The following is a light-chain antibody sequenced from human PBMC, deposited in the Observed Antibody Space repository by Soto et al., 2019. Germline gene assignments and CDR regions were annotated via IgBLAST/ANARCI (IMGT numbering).Light chain of an antibody. CDR1: SGPNSYA. V-gene: IGLV4-69*01. CDR2: LNSDGSH. J-gene: IGLJ3*02. Sequence: QSVLTQPPSASASLGASVNLTGPLGSGPNSYALAWHQQQPEKGPRYLMKLNSDGSHSKGDGIPDRFSGSSSGAERYLTISSLQSEDEADYYCQTWSTDIRVFGGGTKLTVL. CDR3: QTWSTDIRV.